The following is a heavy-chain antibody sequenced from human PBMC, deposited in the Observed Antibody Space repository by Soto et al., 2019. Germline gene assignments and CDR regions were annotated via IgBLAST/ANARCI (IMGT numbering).Heavy chain of an antibody. Sequence: PGGSLRLSCEASGFTFTSYGMHWVRQAPGRGLEWVAVISYDGSDKNYGDSVKGRFTISRDNSKNTLYLQMDSLRAEDTAMYYCATGRKWEHSYGMDVWGQGTTVTVSS. CDR2: ISYDGSDK. V-gene: IGHV3-30*19. CDR1: GFTFTSYG. CDR3: ATGRKWEHSYGMDV. J-gene: IGHJ6*02. D-gene: IGHD1-26*01.